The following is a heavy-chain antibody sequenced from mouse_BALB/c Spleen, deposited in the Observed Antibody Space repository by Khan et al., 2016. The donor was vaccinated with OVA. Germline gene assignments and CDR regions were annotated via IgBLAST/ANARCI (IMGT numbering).Heavy chain of an antibody. CDR3: TRDRIDY. Sequence: VQLQQSGAELAKPGASVKMSCKASGYTFTTYWMHWVKQRPGQGLEWIGYIHPTSGYTDYNDKFKDRATLSADKSSRTAYMQLNSLTSEDSAVYYCTRDRIDYWGQGTTLTVSS. CDR2: IHPTSGYT. J-gene: IGHJ2*01. CDR1: GYTFTTYW. V-gene: IGHV1-7*01.